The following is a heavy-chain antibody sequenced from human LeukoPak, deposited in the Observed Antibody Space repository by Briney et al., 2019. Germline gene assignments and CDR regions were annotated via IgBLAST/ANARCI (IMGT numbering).Heavy chain of an antibody. CDR1: GGSFSGYY. D-gene: IGHD3-10*01. J-gene: IGHJ4*02. Sequence: SETLSLTCAVYGGSFSGYYWSWIRQPPGKGLEWIGEINHSGSTNYNPSLKSRVTISVDTSKNQFSLKLSSVTAADTAVYYCARVGGSGSKIDYWGQGTLVTVSS. CDR2: INHSGST. V-gene: IGHV4-34*01. CDR3: ARVGGSGSKIDY.